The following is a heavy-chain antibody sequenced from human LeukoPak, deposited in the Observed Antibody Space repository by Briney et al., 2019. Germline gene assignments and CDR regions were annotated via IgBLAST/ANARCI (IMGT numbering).Heavy chain of an antibody. CDR2: ISSSSYI. CDR3: ARDRVSGYYYYYGMDV. Sequence: GGSLRLSCAASGFTFSSYSMNWVRQAPGKGLEWVSSISSSSYIYYADSVKGRFTISRDNAKNSLYLQMNSLRAEDTAVYYCARDRVSGYYYYYGMDVWGQGTTVTVSS. CDR1: GFTFSSYS. J-gene: IGHJ6*02. V-gene: IGHV3-21*01. D-gene: IGHD3-10*01.